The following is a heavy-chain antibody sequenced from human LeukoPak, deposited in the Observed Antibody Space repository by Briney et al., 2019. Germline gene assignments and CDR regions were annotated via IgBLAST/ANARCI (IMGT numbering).Heavy chain of an antibody. Sequence: SVKVSCKASGGTFNSYAISWVRQAPGQGLEWMGRIIPILDIANYAQTFQGRVTITADKSTGTAYMELRSLRSDDTAVYYCARGLTVPPQYNWFDPWGQGTLVTVSS. CDR2: IIPILDIA. D-gene: IGHD1-14*01. CDR3: ARGLTVPPQYNWFDP. J-gene: IGHJ5*02. V-gene: IGHV1-69*04. CDR1: GGTFNSYA.